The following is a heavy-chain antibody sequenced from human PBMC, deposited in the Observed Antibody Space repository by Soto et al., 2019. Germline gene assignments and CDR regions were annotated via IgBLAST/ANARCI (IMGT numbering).Heavy chain of an antibody. Sequence: GGSLRLSCAASGFTFSSYAMHWVRQAPGKGLEYVSAISSNGGSTYYANSVKGRFTISRDNSKNTLYLQMGSLRAEDMAVYYCARGESHHLLFDYWGQGTLVTVSS. CDR3: ARGESHHLLFDY. J-gene: IGHJ4*02. CDR2: ISSNGGST. CDR1: GFTFSSYA. V-gene: IGHV3-64*01.